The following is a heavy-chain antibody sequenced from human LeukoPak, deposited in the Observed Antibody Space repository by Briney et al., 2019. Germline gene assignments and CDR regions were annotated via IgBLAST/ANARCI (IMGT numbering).Heavy chain of an antibody. Sequence: GGSLRLSCAAPGFSFSSYEMNWVRQAPGKGLEWVSYIGSTTNSIYYADSVKGRFTISRDNAKKSLHLQMNSLRAEDTAVYYCARAVSMGRGDYWGQGTLVTVSS. V-gene: IGHV3-48*03. CDR2: IGSTTNSI. D-gene: IGHD5-24*01. CDR3: ARAVSMGRGDY. CDR1: GFSFSSYE. J-gene: IGHJ4*02.